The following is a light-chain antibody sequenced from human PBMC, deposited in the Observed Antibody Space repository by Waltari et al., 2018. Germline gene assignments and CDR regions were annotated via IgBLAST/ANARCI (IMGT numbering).Light chain of an antibody. V-gene: IGKV1D-8*03. CDR3: HQYYNFPWT. J-gene: IGKJ1*01. CDR2: GAT. CDR1: QDISIY. Sequence: VIWMTQSPSLVSASIGDRVTISCRMSQDISIYLGWYQQKAGKAPELLIYGATTLQSGVPSRFSGSGSGTDFTLTISRLQSEDFATYYCHQYYNFPWTFGQGTTVEIK.